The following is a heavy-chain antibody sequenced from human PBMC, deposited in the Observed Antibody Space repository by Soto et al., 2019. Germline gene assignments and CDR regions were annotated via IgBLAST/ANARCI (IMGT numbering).Heavy chain of an antibody. CDR3: ARGSVATTIGFVYY. CDR2: INPNSGGT. D-gene: IGHD5-12*01. J-gene: IGHJ4*02. V-gene: IGHV1-2*02. CDR1: GYTFTGYY. Sequence: ASVKVSCKASGYTFTGYYMHWVLQAPGQGLEWMGWINPNSGGTNYAQKFQGRVTMTRDTSISTAYMELSRLRSDDTAVYYCARGSVATTIGFVYYWGQGTLVTVSS.